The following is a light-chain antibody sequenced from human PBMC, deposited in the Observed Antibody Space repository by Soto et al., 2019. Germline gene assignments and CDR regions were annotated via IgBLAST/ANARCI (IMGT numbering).Light chain of an antibody. CDR3: QQRSNWPRGT. CDR2: ETS. V-gene: IGKV3-11*01. CDR1: QSVSRY. Sequence: ESLLTQSPATLSLSPGERATLSCRASQSVSRYLAWYQQKPGQAPRLLIYETSTRAPGIPARFSGSGSETVFTLTISSLEPEDFAVYYCQQRSNWPRGTFGQGTKVEIK. J-gene: IGKJ1*01.